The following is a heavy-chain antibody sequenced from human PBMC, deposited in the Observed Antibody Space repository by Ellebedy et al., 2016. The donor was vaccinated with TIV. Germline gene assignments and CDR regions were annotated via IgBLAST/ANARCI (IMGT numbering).Heavy chain of an antibody. V-gene: IGHV3-30*18. D-gene: IGHD4-17*01. CDR1: GFSISSFG. CDR3: AKDGTSGDYGDYFDS. CDR2: ISYDGSNQ. J-gene: IGHJ4*02. Sequence: GGSLRLXCAASGFSISSFGMHWVRQAPGKGLEWVAVISYDGSNQYYAASVRGRYTISRDNSKNTLYLQMNRLRAEDTAVYYCAKDGTSGDYGDYFDSWGQGALVTVSS.